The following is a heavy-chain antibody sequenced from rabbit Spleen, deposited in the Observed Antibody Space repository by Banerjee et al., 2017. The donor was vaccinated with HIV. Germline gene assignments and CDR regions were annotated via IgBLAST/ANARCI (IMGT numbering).Heavy chain of an antibody. CDR3: ARETSSGWGVVSFYFNL. D-gene: IGHD4-1*01. Sequence: QEQLEESGGDLVKPEESLTLTCTASGFSFSSSYWISWVRQAPGKGLECIACIYGGSSGSTYYATWAKGRFTISKTSSTTVTLQMTSLTAADTATYFCARETSSGWGVVSFYFNLWGPGTLVTVS. J-gene: IGHJ4*01. V-gene: IGHV1S45*01. CDR1: GFSFSSSYW. CDR2: IYGGSSGST.